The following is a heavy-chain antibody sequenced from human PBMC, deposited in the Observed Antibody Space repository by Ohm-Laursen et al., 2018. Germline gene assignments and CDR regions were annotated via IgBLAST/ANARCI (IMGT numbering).Heavy chain of an antibody. D-gene: IGHD3-10*01. CDR1: GYTFTSYD. V-gene: IGHV1-8*01. CDR2: MNPNSGNT. Sequence: VASVKVSCNASGYTFTSYDINWVRQATGQGLEWMGWMNPNSGNTGYAQKFQGRVTMTRNTSISTAYMELSSLRSDDTAVYYCARDYMDSQGGPLDYWGQGTLVTVSS. J-gene: IGHJ4*02. CDR3: ARDYMDSQGGPLDY.